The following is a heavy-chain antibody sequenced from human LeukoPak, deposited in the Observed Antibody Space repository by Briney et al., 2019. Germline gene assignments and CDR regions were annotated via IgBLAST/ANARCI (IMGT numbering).Heavy chain of an antibody. D-gene: IGHD1-1*01. Sequence: GASVKVSCKASGYTFTSYDINWVRQATGQGLEWMGWMNPNSGNTGYAQKFQGRVTMTRNTSISTAYMELSSLRSEDTAVYYCARRNDGWNYYYYYMDVWGKGTTVTISS. J-gene: IGHJ6*03. CDR1: GYTFTSYD. V-gene: IGHV1-8*01. CDR3: ARRNDGWNYYYYYMDV. CDR2: MNPNSGNT.